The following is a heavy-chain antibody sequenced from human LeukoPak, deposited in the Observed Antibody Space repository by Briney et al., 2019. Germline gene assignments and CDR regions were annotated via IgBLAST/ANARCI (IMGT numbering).Heavy chain of an antibody. Sequence: GGSLRLSCAASGFTFSNAWMSWARQAPGKGLEWVGRIKSKTDGGTTDYAAPVKGRFTISRDDSKNTLYLQMNSLRAEDTAVYYCAKGVRYFDWLDYWGQGTLVTVSS. CDR3: AKGVRYFDWLDY. D-gene: IGHD3-9*01. V-gene: IGHV3-15*01. CDR1: GFTFSNAW. J-gene: IGHJ4*02. CDR2: IKSKTDGGTT.